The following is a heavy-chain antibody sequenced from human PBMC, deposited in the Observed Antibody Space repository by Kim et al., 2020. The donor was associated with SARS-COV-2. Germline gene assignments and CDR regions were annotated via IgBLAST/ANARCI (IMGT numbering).Heavy chain of an antibody. D-gene: IGHD3-10*01. V-gene: IGHV3-30*18. J-gene: IGHJ4*02. CDR1: GFTFSSYG. CDR2: ISYDGSNK. CDR3: AKISGFGSHIDY. Sequence: GGSLRLSCAASGFTFSSYGMHWVRQAPGKGLEWVAVISYDGSNKYYADSVKGRFTISRDNSKNTLYLQMNSLRAEDTAVYYCAKISGFGSHIDYWGQGTLVTVSS.